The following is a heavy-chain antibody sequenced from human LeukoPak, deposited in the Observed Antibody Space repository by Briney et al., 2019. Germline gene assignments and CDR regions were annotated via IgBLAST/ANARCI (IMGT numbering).Heavy chain of an antibody. Sequence: SETLSLTCTVSGGSISSSNYYWGWIRQPPGKGLEWIGSIYYSGSTYYNPSLKSRVTISVDTSKNQFSLKLSSVTAAATAVYYCARVGCSGGSCYGSRGAFDIWGQGTMVTVSS. V-gene: IGHV4-39*07. CDR1: GGSISSSNYY. J-gene: IGHJ3*02. CDR2: IYYSGST. CDR3: ARVGCSGGSCYGSRGAFDI. D-gene: IGHD2-15*01.